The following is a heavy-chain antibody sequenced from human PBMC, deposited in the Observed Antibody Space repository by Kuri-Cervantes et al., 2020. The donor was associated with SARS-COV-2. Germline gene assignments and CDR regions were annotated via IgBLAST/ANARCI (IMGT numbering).Heavy chain of an antibody. CDR1: GYTFTSYA. V-gene: IGHV1-3*02. CDR3: ARWQKYGSGSYSDAFDI. CDR2: SNAGNGNT. Sequence: ASVKVSCKASGYTFTSYAMHWVRQAPGQRLEWMGWSNAGNGNTKYSQEFQGRVTITRDTSASTAYMELSSLRSEDTAVYYCARWQKYGSGSYSDAFDIWGQGTMVTVSS. J-gene: IGHJ3*02. D-gene: IGHD3-10*01.